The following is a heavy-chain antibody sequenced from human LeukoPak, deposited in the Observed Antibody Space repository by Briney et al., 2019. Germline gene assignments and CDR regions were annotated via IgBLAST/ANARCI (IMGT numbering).Heavy chain of an antibody. CDR2: IDSGDSYT. J-gene: IGHJ5*02. V-gene: IGHV5-10-1*01. CDR1: GYSFTSCW. CDR3: ARHHCSGGSCYFP. Sequence: PGEALRISCKGSGYSFTSCWIRWGRHMPGKGRQGMGRIDSGDSYTNYTASFQGRVIISADKSFNTAYLQWRNLQASDTAMYYCARHHCSGGSCYFPWGQGTLVTVSS. D-gene: IGHD2-15*01.